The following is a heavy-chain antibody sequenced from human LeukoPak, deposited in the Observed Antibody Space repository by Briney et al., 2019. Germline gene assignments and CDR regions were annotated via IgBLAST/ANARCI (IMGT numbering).Heavy chain of an antibody. J-gene: IGHJ4*02. CDR3: ARVEFGELLDY. V-gene: IGHV1-18*01. D-gene: IGHD3-10*01. CDR1: GYTFTSYG. Sequence: ASVKVSCKASGYTFTSYGISWVRQAPRQGHEWMGWISAYNGNTNYAQKLQGRVTMTTDTSTSTAYMELRSLRSDDTAVYYCARVEFGELLDYWGQGTLVTVSS. CDR2: ISAYNGNT.